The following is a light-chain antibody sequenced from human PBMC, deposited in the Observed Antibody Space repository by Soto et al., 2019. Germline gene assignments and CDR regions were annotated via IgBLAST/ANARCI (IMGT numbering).Light chain of an antibody. CDR3: RKYHGAPWT. V-gene: IGKV1-27*01. J-gene: IGKJ1*01. CDR2: AAP. CDR1: QGISNY. Sequence: DIQMTQSPSSLSASVGDRVTITCRASQGISNYLSWYQQKPGKVPKLLIYAAPTLQSGVPSRFSGSGSGTVLTISISSLQSEVVATSYCRKYHGAPWTFGQGTQVEIE.